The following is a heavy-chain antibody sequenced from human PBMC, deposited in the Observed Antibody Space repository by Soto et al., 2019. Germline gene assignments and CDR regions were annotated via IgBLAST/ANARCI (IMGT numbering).Heavy chain of an antibody. CDR3: ARGGSCFSQKTYYYYRMDV. CDR2: INHSGST. CDR1: WGSFSGYY. J-gene: IGHJ6*01. V-gene: IGHV4-34*01. Sequence: SETLSLTCAVYWGSFSGYYWSWIRQPPGEGLEWVVEINHSGSTTYNPSLKSRVTISVDTSKNQFSMKLRSVTAADTDVHYCARGGSCFSQKTYYYYRMDVWGQGTTVTFSS. D-gene: IGHD2-2*01.